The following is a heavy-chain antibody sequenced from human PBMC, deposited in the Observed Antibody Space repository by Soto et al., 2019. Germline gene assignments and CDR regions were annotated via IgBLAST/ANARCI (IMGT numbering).Heavy chain of an antibody. D-gene: IGHD6-19*01. Sequence: QVQLVQSGAEVKKPGASVKVSCKASGYTFTSYDIKWVRQATGQGLEWMGWMNPGTGRTGFAQKFQGRVTMISNTSISTASLELSSLTSEDTAVYYCARGRLVAGTVDYWGQGTLVTVSS. J-gene: IGHJ4*02. V-gene: IGHV1-8*01. CDR1: GYTFTSYD. CDR3: ARGRLVAGTVDY. CDR2: MNPGTGRT.